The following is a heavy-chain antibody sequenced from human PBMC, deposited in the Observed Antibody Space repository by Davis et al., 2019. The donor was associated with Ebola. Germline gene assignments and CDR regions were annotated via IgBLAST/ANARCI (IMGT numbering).Heavy chain of an antibody. CDR1: GGSFSGYY. CDR2: IYYSGST. Sequence: PSETLSLTCAVYGGSFSGYYWSWIRQPPGKGLEWIGYIYYSGSTNYNPSLKSRVTISVDTSKNQFSLKLSSVTAADTAVYYCARGIFGVADYWGQGTLVTVSS. V-gene: IGHV4-59*08. D-gene: IGHD3-3*01. J-gene: IGHJ4*02. CDR3: ARGIFGVADY.